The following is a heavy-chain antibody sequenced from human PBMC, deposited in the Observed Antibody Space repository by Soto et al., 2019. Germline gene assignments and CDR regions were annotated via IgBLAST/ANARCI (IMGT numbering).Heavy chain of an antibody. Sequence: QVQLVESGGGVVQPGRSLRLSCAASGFTFSSYAMHWVRQAPGKGLEWVAVISYDGSNKYYADSVKGRFTISRDNSKNTLYLQMNSLRAEDTAVYYCARLSRYSSSWSISAYFDYWGQGTLVTVSS. J-gene: IGHJ4*02. CDR1: GFTFSSYA. V-gene: IGHV3-30*14. D-gene: IGHD6-13*01. CDR2: ISYDGSNK. CDR3: ARLSRYSSSWSISAYFDY.